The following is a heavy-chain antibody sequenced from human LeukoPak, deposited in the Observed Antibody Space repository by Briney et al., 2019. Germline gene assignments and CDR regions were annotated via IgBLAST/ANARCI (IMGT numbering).Heavy chain of an antibody. CDR3: AKGDSRWTKMATIDY. Sequence: GGSLRLSCAASGFTFDDYAMHWVRQAPGKGLEWASGISWNSGSIGYADSVKGRFTISRDNAKNSLYLQMNSLRAEDTALYYRAKGDSRWTKMATIDYWGQGTLVAVSS. V-gene: IGHV3-9*01. J-gene: IGHJ4*02. CDR2: ISWNSGSI. CDR1: GFTFDDYA. D-gene: IGHD5-24*01.